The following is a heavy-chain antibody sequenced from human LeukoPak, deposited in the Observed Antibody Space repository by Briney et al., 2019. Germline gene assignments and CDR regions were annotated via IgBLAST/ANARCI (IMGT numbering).Heavy chain of an antibody. J-gene: IGHJ4*02. Sequence: GGSLRLSCAAPGFTFSSYAMSWVRQAPGKGLEWVGRIKSKGDGETTDYAAPVKGRFTMSRDDSKATLYLQMNSLKAEDTAVYYCATDLGLTMIRGVIVHWGQGALVTVSS. D-gene: IGHD3-10*01. V-gene: IGHV3-15*01. CDR1: GFTFSSYA. CDR2: IKSKGDGETT. CDR3: ATDLGLTMIRGVIVH.